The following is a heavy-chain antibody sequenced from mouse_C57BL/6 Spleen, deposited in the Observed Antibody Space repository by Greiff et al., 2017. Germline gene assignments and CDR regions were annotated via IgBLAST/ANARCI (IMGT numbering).Heavy chain of an antibody. V-gene: IGHV1-64*01. Sequence: QVQLQQPGAELVKPGASVKLSCKASGYTFTSYWMHWVKQRPGQGLEWIGMLPPNSGSTNYNEKFKSKATLTVDKSSSTAYMQLSSLTSEDSAVYYCARGGTSTMITSYAMDYWGQGTSVTVSS. D-gene: IGHD2-4*01. CDR2: LPPNSGST. J-gene: IGHJ4*01. CDR1: GYTFTSYW. CDR3: ARGGTSTMITSYAMDY.